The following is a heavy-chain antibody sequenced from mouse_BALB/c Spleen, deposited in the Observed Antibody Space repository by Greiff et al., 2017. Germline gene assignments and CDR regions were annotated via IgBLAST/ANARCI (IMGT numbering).Heavy chain of an antibody. Sequence: LVESGPELVKPGASVKISCKASGYSFTGYFMNWVMQSHGKSLEWIGRINPYNGDTFYNQKFKGKATLTVDKSSSTAHMELRSLASEDSAVYYCARSYYGSSPWFAYWGQGTLVTVSA. CDR3: ARSYYGSSPWFAY. D-gene: IGHD1-1*01. V-gene: IGHV1-20*02. CDR2: INPYNGDT. J-gene: IGHJ3*01. CDR1: GYSFTGYF.